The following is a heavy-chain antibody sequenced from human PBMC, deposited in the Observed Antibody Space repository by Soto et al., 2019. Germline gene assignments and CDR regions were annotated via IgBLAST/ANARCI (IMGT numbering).Heavy chain of an antibody. V-gene: IGHV4-31*03. J-gene: IGHJ4*02. CDR3: ARTRYGSGWYGLLDN. Sequence: SETLSLTCTVSGGSVSSNDYYWSWILQHPGKGLEWIGYIHYSGSSYSNPSLKIRITISVDTSENQFSLKVRSLTAADTAVYYCARTRYGSGWYGLLDNWGQGSLVTVSS. CDR2: IHYSGSS. D-gene: IGHD6-19*01. CDR1: GGSVSSNDYY.